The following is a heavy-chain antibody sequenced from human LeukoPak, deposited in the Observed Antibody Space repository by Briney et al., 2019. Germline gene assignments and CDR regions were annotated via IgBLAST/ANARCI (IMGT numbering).Heavy chain of an antibody. Sequence: GGSLRLSCAASGLTFSRDWMSGGRQGPGKGGEWGAEIKQDGREKYYMDSVKGGFTISRDNTKNSLHLQMNSLSCEHTAVYYCARDTTAPLTTSLGYFTYWGQGTLVTVSS. CDR3: ARDTTAPLTTSLGYFTY. J-gene: IGHJ4*02. D-gene: IGHD4-17*01. CDR2: IKQDGREK. CDR1: GLTFSRDW. V-gene: IGHV3-7*01.